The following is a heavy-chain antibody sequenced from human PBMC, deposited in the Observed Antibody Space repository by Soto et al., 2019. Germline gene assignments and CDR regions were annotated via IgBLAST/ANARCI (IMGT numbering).Heavy chain of an antibody. D-gene: IGHD6-25*01. Sequence: SETLSLTCTVSGGSISSYYWSWIRQPPGKGLEWIGYIYYSGSTNYNPSLKSRVTISVDTSKNQFSLKLSSVTAADTAVYYCARGIAAGDSIFDYWGQGTLVTVSS. CDR3: ARGIAAGDSIFDY. J-gene: IGHJ4*02. CDR2: IYYSGST. CDR1: GGSISSYY. V-gene: IGHV4-59*01.